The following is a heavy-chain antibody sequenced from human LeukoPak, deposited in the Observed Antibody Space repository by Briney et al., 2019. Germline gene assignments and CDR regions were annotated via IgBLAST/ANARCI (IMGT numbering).Heavy chain of an antibody. V-gene: IGHV3-33*08. Sequence: GGSLRLSCAASGFTFSNAWMSWVRQVPGKGLEWVAVIWYDGSNKYYADSVKGRFTISRDNSKNTLYLQMNSLRAEDTAVYYCARGDGYEDYWGQGTLVTVSS. CDR3: ARGDGYEDY. J-gene: IGHJ4*02. D-gene: IGHD5-12*01. CDR1: GFTFSNAW. CDR2: IWYDGSNK.